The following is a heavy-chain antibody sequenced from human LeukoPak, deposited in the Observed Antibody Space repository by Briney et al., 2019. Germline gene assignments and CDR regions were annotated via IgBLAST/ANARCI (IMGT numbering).Heavy chain of an antibody. D-gene: IGHD3-16*01. CDR3: ARDLGGY. CDR1: GGSVSSSTYY. Sequence: SETLSLTCSVSGGSVSSSTYYWGWIRQPPGKGLEWIGSMYHGGSTYYNPSLKSRVTISVDTSKNQFSLKLSSVTAADTAVYYCARDLGGYWGQGTLVTVSS. V-gene: IGHV4-39*07. CDR2: MYHGGST. J-gene: IGHJ4*02.